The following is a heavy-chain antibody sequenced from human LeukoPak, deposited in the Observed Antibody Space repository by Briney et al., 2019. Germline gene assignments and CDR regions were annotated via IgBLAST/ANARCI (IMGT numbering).Heavy chain of an antibody. V-gene: IGHV3-33*01. CDR1: GFTFSSYG. CDR2: IWYDGSNK. CDR3: ARDLRLRLRELSLYYFDY. D-gene: IGHD3-16*02. Sequence: GGSLRLSCAASGFTFSSYGMHWVRQAPGKGLEWVAVIWYDGSNKYYADSVKGRFTISRDNSKNTLYLQMNSLRAGDTAVYYCARDLRLRLRELSLYYFDYWGQGTLVTVSS. J-gene: IGHJ4*02.